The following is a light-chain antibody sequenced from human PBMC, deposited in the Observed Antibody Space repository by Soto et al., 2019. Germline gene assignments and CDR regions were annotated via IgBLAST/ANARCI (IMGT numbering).Light chain of an antibody. V-gene: IGKV1-39*01. CDR2: AAS. Sequence: DIQMTQSPSSLSASLGDRVTITCRASQNINSHLNWYQQKPGKGPKVLIYAASRLQSGVPSRFSGSQSEKELPLTVSRLEPEDFATYFCQQSHITRLFTFGKGTKLEIK. J-gene: IGKJ2*01. CDR1: QNINSH. CDR3: QQSHITRLFT.